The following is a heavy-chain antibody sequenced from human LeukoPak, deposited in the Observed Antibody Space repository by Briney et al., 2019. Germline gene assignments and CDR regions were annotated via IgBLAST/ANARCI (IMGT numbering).Heavy chain of an antibody. D-gene: IGHD1/OR15-1a*01. CDR1: GGSISSYY. CDR3: ARDRHWTNDWVFDY. V-gene: IGHV4-59*01. CDR2: IYYSGST. J-gene: IGHJ4*02. Sequence: PSETLSLTCTVSGGSISSYYWSWIRQPPGKGLEWIGYIYYSGSTNYNPSLKSRVTISVDTSKNQFSLKLSSVTAADTAVYYCARDRHWTNDWVFDYWGQGTLVTVSS.